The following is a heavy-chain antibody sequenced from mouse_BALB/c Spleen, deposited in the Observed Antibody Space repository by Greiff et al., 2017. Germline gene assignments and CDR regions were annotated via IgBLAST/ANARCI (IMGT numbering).Heavy chain of an antibody. D-gene: IGHD2-4*01. J-gene: IGHJ4*01. CDR1: GFDFSRYW. CDR3: ARPAYDYHLYYAMDY. V-gene: IGHV4-1*02. Sequence: EVKLMESGGGLVQPGGSLKLSCAASGFDFSRYWMSWVRQAPGKGLEWIGEINPDSSTINYTPSLKDKFIISRDNAKNTLYLQMSKVRSEDTALYYCARPAYDYHLYYAMDYWGQGTSVTVSS. CDR2: INPDSSTI.